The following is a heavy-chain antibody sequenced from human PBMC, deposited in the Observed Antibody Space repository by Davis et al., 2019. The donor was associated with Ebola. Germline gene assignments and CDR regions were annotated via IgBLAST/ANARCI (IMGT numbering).Heavy chain of an antibody. CDR1: GGSISGYH. D-gene: IGHD4-17*01. V-gene: IGHV4-59*08. Sequence: MPSETLSLTCTVSGGSISGYHWNWIRQPPGKGLEWIGYVHYTGSTNYNPSLKSRVTISVDTSKNQFSLKLTSVTAADTAVYYCAGTVTTPYFDYWGQGTLVTVSS. CDR2: VHYTGST. J-gene: IGHJ4*02. CDR3: AGTVTTPYFDY.